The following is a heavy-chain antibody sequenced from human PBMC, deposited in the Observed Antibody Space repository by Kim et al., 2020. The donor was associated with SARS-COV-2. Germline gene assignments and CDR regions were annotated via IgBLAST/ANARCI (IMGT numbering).Heavy chain of an antibody. CDR3: AWSPASRLSITMIVVVTPDAFDI. Sequence: SETLSLTCTVSGGSISSYYWSWIRQPPGKGLEWIGYIYYSGSTNYNPSLKSRVTISVDTSKNQFSLKLSSVTAADTAVYYCAWSPASRLSITMIVVVTPDAFDIWGQGTMVTVSS. CDR1: GGSISSYY. V-gene: IGHV4-59*08. CDR2: IYYSGST. D-gene: IGHD3-22*01. J-gene: IGHJ3*02.